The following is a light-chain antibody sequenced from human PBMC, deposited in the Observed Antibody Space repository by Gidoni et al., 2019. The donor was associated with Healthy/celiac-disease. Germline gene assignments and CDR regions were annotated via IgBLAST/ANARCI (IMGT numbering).Light chain of an antibody. V-gene: IGKV1D-8*01. CDR3: QQYDSFPLT. J-gene: IGKJ4*01. CDR1: QGISSY. Sequence: VIWMPHSTSLLSASTGDRVTISCRISQGISSYLAWYQQKPGQAPKLLIYAASTLQSGVPARFSGSGSGTDFTLTISCLQSEDFATYYCQQYDSFPLTFGGGTKVEIK. CDR2: AAS.